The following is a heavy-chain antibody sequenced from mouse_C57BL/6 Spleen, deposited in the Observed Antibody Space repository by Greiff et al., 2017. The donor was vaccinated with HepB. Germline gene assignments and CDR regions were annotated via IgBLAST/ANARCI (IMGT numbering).Heavy chain of an antibody. V-gene: IGHV5-4*03. CDR2: ISDGGSYT. CDR1: GFTFSSYA. Sequence: EVKLVESGGGLVKPGGSLKLSCAASGFTFSSYAMSWVRQTPEKRLEWVATISDGGSYTYYPDNVKGRFTISRDNAKNNLYLQMSHLKSEDTAMYYCASLYYGSSPWYFDVWGTGTTVTVSS. CDR3: ASLYYGSSPWYFDV. D-gene: IGHD1-1*01. J-gene: IGHJ1*03.